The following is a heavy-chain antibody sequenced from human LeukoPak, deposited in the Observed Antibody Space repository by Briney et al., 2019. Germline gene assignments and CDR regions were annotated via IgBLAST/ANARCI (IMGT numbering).Heavy chain of an antibody. D-gene: IGHD1-26*01. CDR2: IYTSGST. V-gene: IGHV4-4*07. CDR1: GGSLSSYY. J-gene: IGHJ6*02. Sequence: SETLSLTCTDSGGSLSSYYWSWIRPPAGKGLEWIGRIYTSGSTNYNPSLKSRVTMSVDTSKNQFSLKLSSVTAADTAVYYCARVGRSGSYPDYYYYGMDVWGQGTTVTVSS. CDR3: ARVGRSGSYPDYYYYGMDV.